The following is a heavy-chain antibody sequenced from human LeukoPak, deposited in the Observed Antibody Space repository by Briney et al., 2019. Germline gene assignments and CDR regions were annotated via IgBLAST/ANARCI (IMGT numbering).Heavy chain of an antibody. V-gene: IGHV1-2*02. Sequence: ASVKVSCKASGYTFTGYFMHWVRQAPGQGLEWMGWINPNNGGTNYAQKFQGRVTMTRDTSISTAYMELSRLRSDDTAVYYCARAWELLRGFDPWGQGTLVTVSS. CDR2: INPNNGGT. CDR1: GYTFTGYF. CDR3: ARAWELLRGFDP. D-gene: IGHD1-26*01. J-gene: IGHJ5*02.